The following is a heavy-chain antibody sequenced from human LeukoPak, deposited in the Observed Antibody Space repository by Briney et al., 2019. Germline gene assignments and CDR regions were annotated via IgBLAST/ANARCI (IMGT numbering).Heavy chain of an antibody. Sequence: SETLSLTCAVYGGSFSGYYWSWIRQPPGKGLEWIGEIKHSGSTNYNPSIKSRVTISVDTSKNQFSLKRRSVTAADTAVYYCARGRSGWRRPFDYWGQGTLVTVSS. CDR1: GGSFSGYY. V-gene: IGHV4-34*01. J-gene: IGHJ4*02. CDR2: IKHSGST. D-gene: IGHD6-19*01. CDR3: ARGRSGWRRPFDY.